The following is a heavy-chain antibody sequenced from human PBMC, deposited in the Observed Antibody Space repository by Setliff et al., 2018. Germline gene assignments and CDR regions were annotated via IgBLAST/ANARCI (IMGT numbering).Heavy chain of an antibody. CDR1: GGAFSGYY. CDR2: INHSGST. CDR3: AGSLGGFAY. Sequence: LSLTCAVYGGAFSGYYWSWIRQPPGKGLEWIGEINHSGSTNYNPSLKSRVTISVDTSKNQFSLKLSSVTAADTAVYYCAGSLGGFAYWGQGTLVTVSS. J-gene: IGHJ4*02. D-gene: IGHD3-16*01. V-gene: IGHV4-34*01.